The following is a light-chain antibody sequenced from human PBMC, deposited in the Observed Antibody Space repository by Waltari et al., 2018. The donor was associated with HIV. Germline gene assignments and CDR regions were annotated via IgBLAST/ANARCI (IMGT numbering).Light chain of an antibody. CDR1: PLATKY. CDR2: GDN. J-gene: IGLJ1*01. Sequence: SYELTQPPSVSVSPQQTATIICSGTPLATKYAYWSRQQSGQAPMLVVYGDNNRPSGIPDRFSAGRSGTVATLTISGAQVEDEGDYYCYSTEGDDSHRGVFGTGTTVTVL. V-gene: IGLV3-10*01. CDR3: YSTEGDDSHRGV.